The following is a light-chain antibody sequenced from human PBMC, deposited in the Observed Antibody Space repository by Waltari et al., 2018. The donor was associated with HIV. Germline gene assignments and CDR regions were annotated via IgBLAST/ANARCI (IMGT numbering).Light chain of an antibody. V-gene: IGKV4-1*01. J-gene: IGKJ2*01. CDR3: QQHDVSPYT. CDR1: QSLYNSNNKNS. Sequence: DIVMTQSPDSLDVSLGERATINCRSIQSLYNSNNKNSLAWYQQKPGQPPKLLIYWASTRNSGVPDRCTGSGSGTDFTLSISSLQAEDVAVYYCQQHDVSPYTFGQGTKV. CDR2: WAS.